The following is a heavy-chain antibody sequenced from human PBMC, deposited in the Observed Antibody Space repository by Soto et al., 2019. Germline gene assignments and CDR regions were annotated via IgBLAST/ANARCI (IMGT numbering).Heavy chain of an antibody. CDR2: ISKSDYT. J-gene: IGHJ4*02. CDR3: AREDSIIIPAVSDF. Sequence: PGGSLRLSCTVSGFAFNNCGINWVRQAPGKGLEWVSSISKSDYTYYSDSVTGRFTISRDNAKNSVSLQMSTLRVEDTAVYYCAREDSIIIPAVSDFWGQGTLVTVSS. CDR1: GFAFNNCG. D-gene: IGHD2-2*01. V-gene: IGHV3-21*01.